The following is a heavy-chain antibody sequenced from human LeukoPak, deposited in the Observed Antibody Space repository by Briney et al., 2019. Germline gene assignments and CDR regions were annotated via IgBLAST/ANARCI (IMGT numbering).Heavy chain of an antibody. D-gene: IGHD3-9*01. CDR2: IWYDGSNK. Sequence: PGGSLRLSCAASGFTFSSYGMHWVRQAPGKGLEWVAVIWYDGSNKYYADSVKGRFTISRDNSKNTLYLQMNSLRAEDTAVYYCAKVWILTGYQAGPYWGQGTLVTVSS. V-gene: IGHV3-33*06. CDR3: AKVWILTGYQAGPY. J-gene: IGHJ4*02. CDR1: GFTFSSYG.